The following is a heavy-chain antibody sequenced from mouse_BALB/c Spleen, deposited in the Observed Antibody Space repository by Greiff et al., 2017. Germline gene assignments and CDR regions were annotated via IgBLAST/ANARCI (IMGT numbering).Heavy chain of an antibody. CDR2: ISYSGST. D-gene: IGHD2-1*01. V-gene: IGHV3-2*02. CDR1: GYSITSDYA. Sequence: EVHLVESGPGLVKPSQSLSLTCTVTGYSITSDYAWNWIRQFPGNKLEWMGYISYSGSTSYNPSLKSRISITRDTSKNQFFLQLNSVTTEDTATYYCARSGGNSFDYWGQGTTLTVSS. J-gene: IGHJ2*01. CDR3: ARSGGNSFDY.